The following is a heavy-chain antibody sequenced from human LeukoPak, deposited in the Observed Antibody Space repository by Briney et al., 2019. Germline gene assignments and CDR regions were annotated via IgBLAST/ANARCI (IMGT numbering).Heavy chain of an antibody. Sequence: GGSLRLSCAASGFTFSSYAMSWVRQAPGKGLEWVSAISGSGGSTYYADSVKGRFTISRDNSKNTLYLQMNSLRAEDTAVYYCAKTRNFLTGVIIRLHYFDYWGQGTLVTVSS. CDR1: GFTFSSYA. CDR2: ISGSGGST. D-gene: IGHD3/OR15-3a*01. J-gene: IGHJ4*02. V-gene: IGHV3-23*01. CDR3: AKTRNFLTGVIIRLHYFDY.